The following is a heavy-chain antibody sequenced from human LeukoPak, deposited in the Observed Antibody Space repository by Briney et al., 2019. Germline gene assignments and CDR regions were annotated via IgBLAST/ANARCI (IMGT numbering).Heavy chain of an antibody. Sequence: GRSLRLSCAASGFTFSSYGMHWVRQAPGKGLEWVALIWYDGSNKYYADSVKGRFTISRDNSKNTLYLQMNSLRAEDTAVYYCAKDFVTMVRGVSHYFDYWGQGTLVTVSS. CDR1: GFTFSSYG. V-gene: IGHV3-33*06. CDR3: AKDFVTMVRGVSHYFDY. J-gene: IGHJ4*02. D-gene: IGHD3-10*01. CDR2: IWYDGSNK.